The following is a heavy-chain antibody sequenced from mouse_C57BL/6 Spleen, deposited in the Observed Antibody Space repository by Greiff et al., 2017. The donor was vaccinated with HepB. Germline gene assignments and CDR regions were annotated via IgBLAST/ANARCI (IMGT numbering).Heavy chain of an antibody. D-gene: IGHD1-1*01. CDR3: ARGGGFYYGSSYDFDY. CDR1: GFTFSDYG. Sequence: EVQGVESGGGLVKPGGSLKLSCAASGFTFSDYGMHWVRQAPEKGLEWVAYISSGSSTIYYADTVKGRFTISRDNAKNTLFLQMTSLRSEDTAMYYCARGGGFYYGSSYDFDYWGQGTTLTVSS. V-gene: IGHV5-17*01. J-gene: IGHJ2*01. CDR2: ISSGSSTI.